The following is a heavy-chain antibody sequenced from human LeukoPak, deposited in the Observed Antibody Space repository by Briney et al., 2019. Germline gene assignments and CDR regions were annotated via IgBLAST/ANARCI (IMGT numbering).Heavy chain of an antibody. CDR3: ARLSGSGWHRGYFDS. V-gene: IGHV4-38-2*01. Sequence: SETLSLTCAVSNYSITSGYYWGWIRQPPGKGLEWIGGIYHSGITYYSPSLKSRVTMSVDTTKNQFSVNLNSVTAADTAVYYRARLSGSGWHRGYFDSWGQGTLVTVSS. D-gene: IGHD6-19*01. CDR1: NYSITSGYY. CDR2: IYHSGIT. J-gene: IGHJ4*02.